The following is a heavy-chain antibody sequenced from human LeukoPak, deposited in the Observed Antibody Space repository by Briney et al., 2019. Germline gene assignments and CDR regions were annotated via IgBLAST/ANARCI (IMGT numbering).Heavy chain of an antibody. J-gene: IGHJ5*02. CDR3: ARAQYCSSTSCYMSSGWFDP. CDR2: IYPSGRT. CDR1: GYSISRGYY. Sequence: SETLSLTRTVSGYSISRGYYWGLIRQPPRKGPEWIGRIYPSGRTYYNPSLKSRVTISVDTSKNQFSLKLSSVTAADTAVYYCARAQYCSSTSCYMSSGWFDPWGQGTLVTVSS. D-gene: IGHD2-2*02. V-gene: IGHV4-38-2*02.